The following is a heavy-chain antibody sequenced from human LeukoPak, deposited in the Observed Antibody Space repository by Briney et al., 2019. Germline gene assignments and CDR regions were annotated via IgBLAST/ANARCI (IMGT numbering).Heavy chain of an antibody. CDR2: ILSDGSKE. V-gene: IGHV3-33*01. D-gene: IGHD2-15*01. J-gene: IGHJ3*02. CDR1: GFTFSSYG. Sequence: GGSLRLSCAASGFTFSSYGMHWVRQAPGKGLEWVAVILSDGSKEFYTDSVKGRFTISRDNSKNTLDLQMNSLRAEDTAVYYCARVNTLLLRAFDIWGQGTMVTVSS. CDR3: ARVNTLLLRAFDI.